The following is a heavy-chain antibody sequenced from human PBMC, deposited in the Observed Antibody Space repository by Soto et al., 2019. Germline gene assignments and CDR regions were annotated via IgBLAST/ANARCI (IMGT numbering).Heavy chain of an antibody. CDR2: IYPVDSDI. Sequence: PGEALKLFRTVSGDRFTSTWVGWVSQQPWKGLEWKGIIYPVDSDIRYSPYFQGQVTNSADNSISTAYLQWSSLKASDTAIYYRVSGWTQQLIQIDYRGQGILVTVSS. CDR3: VSGWTQQLIQIDY. V-gene: IGHV5-51*01. CDR1: GDRFTSTW. J-gene: IGHJ4*02. D-gene: IGHD6-13*01.